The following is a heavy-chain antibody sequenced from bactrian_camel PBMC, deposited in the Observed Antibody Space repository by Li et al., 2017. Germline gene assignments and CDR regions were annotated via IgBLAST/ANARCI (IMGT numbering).Heavy chain of an antibody. CDR1: GFTFSSYA. V-gene: IGHV3S40*01. J-gene: IGHJ6*01. D-gene: IGHD4*01. CDR2: ITSPHGTT. CDR3: AACRDVDDYSDYVFGPHLESGPAEWSDDFDC. Sequence: VQLVESGGGLVQPGESLRLSCAASGFTFSSYAMSWVRQAPGKGLEWVSTITSPHGTTYYADSVKGRFTISRDNAKDAVYLQMLSLKPEDTAMYYCAACRDVDDYSDYVFGPHLESGPAEWSDDFDCWGQGTQVTVS.